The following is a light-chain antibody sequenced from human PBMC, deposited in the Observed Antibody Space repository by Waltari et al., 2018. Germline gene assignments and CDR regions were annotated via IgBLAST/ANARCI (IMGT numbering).Light chain of an antibody. CDR2: KNS. CDR1: SSIIGSTS. V-gene: IGLV1-44*01. Sequence: QSVLTQPPSASGTPGQRVTISCSGSSSIIGSTSVNWYQQVPGTAPKLLIYKNSQRPSGVPDRFSGSKSGTSASLAISGLQSEDEADYYCAAWDDSLNGYVVFGGGTKLTVL. J-gene: IGLJ2*01. CDR3: AAWDDSLNGYVV.